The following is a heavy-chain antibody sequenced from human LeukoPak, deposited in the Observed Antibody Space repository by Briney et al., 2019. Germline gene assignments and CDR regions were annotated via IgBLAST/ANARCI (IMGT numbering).Heavy chain of an antibody. D-gene: IGHD2-21*01. Sequence: GGSLRLSCAASGLTFSDQAMTWVRQAPGKGPECVSSINAGFTDYINSVKGRFTISIDKAKNTLYLQMDSLRAADTAVYYCVGRVKIAFDYWGPGTRVTVSS. V-gene: IGHV3-20*04. CDR2: INAGFT. CDR1: GLTFSDQA. J-gene: IGHJ4*02. CDR3: VGRVKIAFDY.